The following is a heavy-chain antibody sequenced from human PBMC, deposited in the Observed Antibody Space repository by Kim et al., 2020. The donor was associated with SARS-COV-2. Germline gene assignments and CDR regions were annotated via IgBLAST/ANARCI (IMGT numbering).Heavy chain of an antibody. V-gene: IGHV5-51*07. J-gene: IGHJ5*02. Sequence: GESLKISCKGLGYRFSSNWIGLVHQMPGRGLEWMGNIYPGDSDTRYSPSFEGQVTISVDKSITTAYLHWTSLKASDTAMYYCSIPPYGACGQGTLVIVSS. CDR1: GYRFSSNW. CDR2: IYPGDSDT. D-gene: IGHD4-17*01. CDR3: SIPPYGA.